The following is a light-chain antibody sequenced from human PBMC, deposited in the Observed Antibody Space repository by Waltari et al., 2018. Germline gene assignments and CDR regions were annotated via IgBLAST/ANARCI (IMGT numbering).Light chain of an antibody. CDR3: QQYNSILRT. V-gene: IGKV1-5*01. Sequence: DIQMTQSPSTLSASVGDSGTITCRASQSIDSWLAWYQQKPGKAPKLLIYDASSLERGVPSRFSGSGSGTEFTLTISSLQPDDFATYYCQQYNSILRTFGQGTKLEIK. CDR2: DAS. J-gene: IGKJ2*01. CDR1: QSIDSW.